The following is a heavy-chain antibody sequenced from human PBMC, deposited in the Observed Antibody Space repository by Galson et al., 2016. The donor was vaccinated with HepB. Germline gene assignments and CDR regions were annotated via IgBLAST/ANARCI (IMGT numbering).Heavy chain of an antibody. V-gene: IGHV3-21*04. CDR3: AKDGGYCSDATCYYRNS. CDR1: GITFRSYT. D-gene: IGHD2-15*01. J-gene: IGHJ4*02. CDR2: ISGGSSYI. Sequence: SLRLSCAVSGITFRSYTMNWVRQAPGKGLAWVSSISGGSSYIYYADSVKGRFTVSRDNSKNTLYLQLNSLRAEDTAVYYCAKDGGYCSDATCYYRNSWGKGTLGTVSS.